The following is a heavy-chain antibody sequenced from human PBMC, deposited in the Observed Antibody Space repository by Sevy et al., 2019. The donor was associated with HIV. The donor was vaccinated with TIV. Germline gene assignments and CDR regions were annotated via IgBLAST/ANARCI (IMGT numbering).Heavy chain of an antibody. CDR3: ARGSDYYYDSSDAFDI. CDR2: ISYDGSNK. J-gene: IGHJ3*02. V-gene: IGHV3-30-3*01. CDR1: GFTFSSYA. D-gene: IGHD3-22*01. Sequence: GRSLRLSCAASGFTFSSYAMHWVRQAPGKGLEWVAVISYDGSNKYYADSVKGRFTISRDNSKNTLYLQMNSLRAEDTAVYYCARGSDYYYDSSDAFDIWGQGTMVTVSS.